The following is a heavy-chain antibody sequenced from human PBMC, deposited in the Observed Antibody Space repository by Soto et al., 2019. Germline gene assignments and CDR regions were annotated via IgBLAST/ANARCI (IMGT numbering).Heavy chain of an antibody. CDR2: IYYSGST. V-gene: IGHV4-30-4*01. CDR3: AGVRWYFDL. J-gene: IGHJ2*01. CDR1: GGSISSDNYY. Sequence: QVQLQESGPGLVKPSQTLSLTCTVSGGSISSDNYYWSWIRQPPGKGLEWIGYIYYSGSTYYNPSXXSRVTISVDTSKNQFSLKLSSVTAADTAVYYCAGVRWYFDLWGRGTLVTVSS.